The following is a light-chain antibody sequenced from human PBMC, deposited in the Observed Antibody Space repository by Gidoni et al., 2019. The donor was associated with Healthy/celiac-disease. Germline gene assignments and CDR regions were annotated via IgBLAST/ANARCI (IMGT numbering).Light chain of an antibody. CDR2: GNS. Sequence: QSVLTQPPSGSGAPGQRVTISCTGSSSNIGAGYDVHWYQQLPVTPPKLLIYGNSNRPSGVPDRFSGSKSGTSASLAITGLQAEDEADYSCQSYDSSLSGYVFGTGTKVTVL. CDR1: SSNIGAGYD. J-gene: IGLJ1*01. V-gene: IGLV1-40*01. CDR3: QSYDSSLSGYV.